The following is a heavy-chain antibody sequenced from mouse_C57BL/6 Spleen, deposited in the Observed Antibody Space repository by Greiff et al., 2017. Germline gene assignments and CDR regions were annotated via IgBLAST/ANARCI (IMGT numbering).Heavy chain of an antibody. V-gene: IGHV1-82*01. CDR2: IYPGDGDT. D-gene: IGHD3-3*01. CDR1: GFAFSSSW. J-gene: IGHJ4*01. Sequence: VQLQQSGPELVKPGASVKISCKASGFAFSSSWMNWVKQRPGTGLEWIGRIYPGDGDTNYNGKFKGKATLTADRSYSTTYMQLSRLTSEDSAIYLCARGRYEWGCSMDYWGQGTTVTVSS. CDR3: ARGRYEWGCSMDY.